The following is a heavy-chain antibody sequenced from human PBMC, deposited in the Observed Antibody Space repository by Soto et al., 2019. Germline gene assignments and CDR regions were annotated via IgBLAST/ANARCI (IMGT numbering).Heavy chain of an antibody. CDR2: IGSSSSFS. CDR1: GFTFSDYY. V-gene: IGHV3-11*05. D-gene: IGHD2-15*01. J-gene: IGHJ4*02. CDR3: ARAKDGNTYAFDS. Sequence: QVQLVESGGGLVNPGGSLRLSCAASGFTFSDYYINWLRQSPGKGREWISYIGSSSSFSAYADSVKGRFTISRDNARELVYLQITSLRADDTAVYYGARAKDGNTYAFDSWGQGSLVTVSS.